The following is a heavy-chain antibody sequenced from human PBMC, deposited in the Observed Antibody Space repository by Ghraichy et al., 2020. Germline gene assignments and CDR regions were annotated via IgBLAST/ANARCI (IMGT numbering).Heavy chain of an antibody. J-gene: IGHJ5*02. CDR2: INHSGST. V-gene: IGHV4-34*01. Sequence: SETLSLTCAVYGGSFSGYYWSWIRQPPGKGLEWIGEINHSGSTNYNPSLKSRVTISVDTSKNQFSLKLSSVTAANTAVYYCARGRRGASMVRAFDPWGQGTLVTVSS. D-gene: IGHD3-10*01. CDR3: ARGRRGASMVRAFDP. CDR1: GGSFSGYY.